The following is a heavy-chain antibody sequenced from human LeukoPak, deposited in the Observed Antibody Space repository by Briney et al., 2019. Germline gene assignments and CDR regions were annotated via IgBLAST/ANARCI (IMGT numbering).Heavy chain of an antibody. J-gene: IGHJ4*02. CDR1: GYSFTSYW. CDR2: IYPGDSDT. D-gene: IGHD4-17*01. V-gene: IGHV5-51*01. Sequence: GESLKISCKGSGYSFTSYWIGWVRQMPGKGLEWMGIIYPGDSDTRYSPSFQGQVTISADKSIRTAYLQWSSLKASDTAIYYCARHHDYGDYGCFDYWGQGTLVIVSS. CDR3: ARHHDYGDYGCFDY.